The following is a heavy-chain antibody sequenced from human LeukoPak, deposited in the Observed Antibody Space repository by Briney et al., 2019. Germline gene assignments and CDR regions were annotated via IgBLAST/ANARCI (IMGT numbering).Heavy chain of an antibody. CDR1: GGSISTYF. CDR2: IYDGGNT. V-gene: IGHV4-59*08. D-gene: IGHD1-1*01. CDR3: ARARPNWNPPDS. Sequence: SETLSLTCTVSGGSISTYFWSWIRQPPGKGLEWIGYIYDGGNTKYNPSLESRVTISVDTSKNQFSLKVTSVTAADTAVYYCARARPNWNPPDSWGQGPLVTVSS. J-gene: IGHJ4*02.